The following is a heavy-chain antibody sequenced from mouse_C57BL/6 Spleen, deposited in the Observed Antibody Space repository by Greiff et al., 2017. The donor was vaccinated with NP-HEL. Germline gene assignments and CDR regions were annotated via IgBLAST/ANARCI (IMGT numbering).Heavy chain of an antibody. CDR2: ISSGSSTI. J-gene: IGHJ4*01. V-gene: IGHV5-17*01. Sequence: EVKVEESGGGLVKPEGSLKLSCAASGFTFSDYGMHWVRQAPEKGLEWVAYISSGSSTIYYADTVKGRFTISRDNAKNTLFLQMTSLRSGDTAMYYCARRGYAMDYWGQGTSVTVSS. CDR1: GFTFSDYG. CDR3: ARRGYAMDY.